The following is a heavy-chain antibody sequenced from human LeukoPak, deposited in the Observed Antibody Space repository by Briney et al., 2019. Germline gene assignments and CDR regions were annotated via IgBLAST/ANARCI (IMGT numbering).Heavy chain of an antibody. D-gene: IGHD4-23*01. J-gene: IGHJ2*01. CDR3: ARNDYGGNSGYHWYFDL. CDR2: IYYSGST. V-gene: IGHV4-59*01. CDR1: GGSISSYY. Sequence: PSETLSLTCTVSGGSISSYYWSWIRQPPGKGLEWIGYIYYSGSTNYNPSLKSRVTISVDTSKNQFSLKLSSVTAADTAVYYCARNDYGGNSGYHWYFDLWGRGTLVTVS.